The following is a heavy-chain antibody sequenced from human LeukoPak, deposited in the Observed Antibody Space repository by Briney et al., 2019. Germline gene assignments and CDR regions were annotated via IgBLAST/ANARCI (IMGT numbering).Heavy chain of an antibody. D-gene: IGHD6-19*01. Sequence: LPGGSLRLSCAASGFIFSRYGMSWVRQAPGKGLEWVSAISGSGGTTYYADFVKGRFTISRDNSKSTLYVQINSLRAEDTAVYYCAKDHLPGIVVADRDYWGQGTLVTVSS. V-gene: IGHV3-23*01. CDR2: ISGSGGTT. J-gene: IGHJ4*02. CDR3: AKDHLPGIVVADRDY. CDR1: GFIFSRYG.